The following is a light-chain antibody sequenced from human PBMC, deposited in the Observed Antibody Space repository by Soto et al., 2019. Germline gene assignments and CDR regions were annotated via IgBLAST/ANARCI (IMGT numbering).Light chain of an antibody. V-gene: IGLV2-14*01. CDR3: ASYTSSSTSVI. Sequence: QSALTQPASVSGSPGQSITISCTGTSSDVGGYKYVSWYQQHPDKAPKLIIFKVSNRPSGISSLFSGSKSGNTASLTISGLQAEDEADYYCASYTSSSTSVIFGRGTKLTVL. CDR1: SSDVGGYKY. CDR2: KVS. J-gene: IGLJ2*01.